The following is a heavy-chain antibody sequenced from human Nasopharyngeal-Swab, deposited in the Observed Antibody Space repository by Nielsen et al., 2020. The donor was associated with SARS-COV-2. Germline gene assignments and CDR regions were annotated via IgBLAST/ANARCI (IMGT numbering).Heavy chain of an antibody. CDR3: ARLRIAAAGTAYWFDP. CDR1: GVSISSYY. J-gene: IGHJ5*02. Sequence: SETLSLTCTVSGVSISSYYWSWIRQPPGKGLEWIGYIYYSGSTNYNPSLKSRVTISVDTSKNQFSLKLSSVTAADTAVYYCARLRIAAAGTAYWFDPWGQGTLVTVSS. CDR2: IYYSGST. V-gene: IGHV4-59*08. D-gene: IGHD6-13*01.